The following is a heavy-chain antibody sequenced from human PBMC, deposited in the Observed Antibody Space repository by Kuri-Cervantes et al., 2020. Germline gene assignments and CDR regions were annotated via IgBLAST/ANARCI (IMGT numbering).Heavy chain of an antibody. CDR3: ARAEYSSGWYVVGGDY. J-gene: IGHJ4*02. V-gene: IGHV4-39*01. CDR2: IYYSGST. D-gene: IGHD6-19*01. Sequence: ETLSLTCTVSGGSISSSSYYWGWIRQPPGKGLEWIGSIYYSGSTYYNPSLKSRVTITVDTSKNQFSLKLSSVTAADTAVYYCARAEYSSGWYVVGGDYWGQGTLVTVSS. CDR1: GGSISSSSYY.